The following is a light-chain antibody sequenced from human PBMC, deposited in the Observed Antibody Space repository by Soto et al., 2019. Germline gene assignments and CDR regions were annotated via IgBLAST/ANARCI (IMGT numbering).Light chain of an antibody. CDR3: QQRSNWPSIT. CDR1: QSVSSSY. CDR2: GVS. Sequence: EIVLTQSPGTLSLSPLKIATLSFMASQSVSSSYLAWYQQKPGQAPRLLIHGVSSRATGIPDRFSGSGSGTDFTLTISSLEPEDFAVYYCQQRSNWPSITFGQGTRLEIK. J-gene: IGKJ5*01. V-gene: IGKV3D-20*02.